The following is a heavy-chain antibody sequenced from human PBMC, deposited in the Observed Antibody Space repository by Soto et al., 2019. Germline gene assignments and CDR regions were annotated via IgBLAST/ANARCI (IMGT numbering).Heavy chain of an antibody. Sequence: EVQLLESGGGLVQPGGSLRLSCAASGFTFSSYAMSWVRQAPGKGLEWVSAISGSGGSTYYADSVKGRFTISRDNSKNTLYLQMNSLSAEDTAVDYCAKARLYCTNGVCYGGYYFDYWGQGTLVTVSS. V-gene: IGHV3-23*01. J-gene: IGHJ4*02. CDR2: ISGSGGST. CDR3: AKARLYCTNGVCYGGYYFDY. D-gene: IGHD2-8*01. CDR1: GFTFSSYA.